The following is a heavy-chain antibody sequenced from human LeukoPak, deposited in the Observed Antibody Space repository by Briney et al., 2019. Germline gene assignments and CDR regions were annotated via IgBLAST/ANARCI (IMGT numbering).Heavy chain of an antibody. Sequence: PGGSLRLSCAASGFTFSACWMTWVRQAPGKGLECVASIKEDGSEKFYVDSVKGRFTISRDNAKKSLYLQMNSLTAEDAAVYYCARGRDNVYWGQGTLVTVSS. V-gene: IGHV3-7*04. D-gene: IGHD5-24*01. CDR1: GFTFSACW. CDR2: IKEDGSEK. CDR3: ARGRDNVY. J-gene: IGHJ4*02.